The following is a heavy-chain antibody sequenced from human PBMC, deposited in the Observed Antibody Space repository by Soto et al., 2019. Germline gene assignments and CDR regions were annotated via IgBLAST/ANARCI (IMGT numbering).Heavy chain of an antibody. CDR3: CTYPSYYYYYMDV. CDR2: ISSSGSTI. J-gene: IGHJ6*03. V-gene: IGHV3-11*01. D-gene: IGHD2-2*01. Sequence: QVQLVESGGGLVKPGGSLRLSCAASGFTFSDYYMSWIRQAPGKGLEWVSYISSSGSTIYYADSVKGRFTISRDNAKNSLYLQINSLRAEDTAVYYCCTYPSYYYYYMDVWGKGTTVTVSS. CDR1: GFTFSDYY.